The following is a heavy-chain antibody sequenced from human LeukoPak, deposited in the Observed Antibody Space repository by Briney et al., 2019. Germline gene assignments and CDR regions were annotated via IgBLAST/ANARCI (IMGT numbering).Heavy chain of an antibody. J-gene: IGHJ4*02. CDR1: GFTFSSYA. D-gene: IGHD1-7*01. Sequence: GGSLRLSCAASGFTFSSYAMHWVRQAPGKGLEWVAVISYDGSNKYYADSVKGRFTISRDNSKNTLYLQMNSLRSDDTAVYYCASNWNYEDSLDYWGQGTLVTASS. CDR3: ASNWNYEDSLDY. CDR2: ISYDGSNK. V-gene: IGHV3-30-3*01.